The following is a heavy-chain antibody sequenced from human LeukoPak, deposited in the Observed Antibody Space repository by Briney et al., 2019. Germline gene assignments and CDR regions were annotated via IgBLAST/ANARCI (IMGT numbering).Heavy chain of an antibody. J-gene: IGHJ3*01. CDR1: GASISGYY. D-gene: IGHD6-19*01. CDR2: IHYSGGT. V-gene: IGHV4-59*08. CDR3: AGSGWSFDAFDF. Sequence: SETLSLTCTVSGASISGYYWSWIRQPPGKGVEWIGNIHYSGGTNYSPSLKSRLTMSVDTSKNRFSLRLSSLTAADTAVYFCAGSGWSFDAFDFWGQGTMVTVSS.